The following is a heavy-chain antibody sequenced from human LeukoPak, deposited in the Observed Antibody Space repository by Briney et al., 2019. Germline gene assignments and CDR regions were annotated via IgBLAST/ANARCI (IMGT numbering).Heavy chain of an antibody. V-gene: IGHV4-39*01. D-gene: IGHD6-6*01. CDR2: IYYSGST. CDR1: DGYISSSSCY. CDR3: ARLWDSSSSLDY. J-gene: IGHJ4*02. Sequence: PSETLSLTCTVSDGYISSSSCYWGWIRQPPGKGLEWIGSIYYSGSTSYNPSLKSRVTISVDTSKNQVSLKLSSVTAADTAVYYCARLWDSSSSLDYWGQGTLVTVSS.